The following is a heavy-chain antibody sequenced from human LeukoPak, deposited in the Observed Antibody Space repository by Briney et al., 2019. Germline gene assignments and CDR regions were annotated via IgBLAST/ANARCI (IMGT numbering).Heavy chain of an antibody. Sequence: GGSLRLSCAASGFTFSSYEMNWVRQAPGKGLEWVSSISSSSSYIYYADSVKGRFTISRDNAKNSLYLQMNSLRAEDTAVYYCARGQGVPAAILYYYYYMDVWGKGTTVTVSS. D-gene: IGHD2-2*01. V-gene: IGHV3-21*04. J-gene: IGHJ6*03. CDR3: ARGQGVPAAILYYYYYMDV. CDR1: GFTFSSYE. CDR2: ISSSSSYI.